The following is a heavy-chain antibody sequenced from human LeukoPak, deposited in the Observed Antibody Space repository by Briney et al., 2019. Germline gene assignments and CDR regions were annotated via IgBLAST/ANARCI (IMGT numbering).Heavy chain of an antibody. D-gene: IGHD3-16*02. Sequence: GGSLRLSCAASGFTFSSYWMHWVRQAPGKGLVWVLRINSDGSSTSYADSVKGRFTISRDNAKNTLYLQMNSLRAEDTAVYYCARDDAYDYVWGSYRYTQYGTDVWGQGTTVTVSS. CDR2: INSDGSST. CDR1: GFTFSSYW. J-gene: IGHJ6*02. V-gene: IGHV3-74*01. CDR3: ARDDAYDYVWGSYRYTQYGTDV.